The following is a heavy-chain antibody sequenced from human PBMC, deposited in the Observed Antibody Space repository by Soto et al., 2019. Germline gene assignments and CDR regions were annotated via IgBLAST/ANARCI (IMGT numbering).Heavy chain of an antibody. Sequence: QVQLVESGGGAVQPGRSLRLSCAASGFTFRTYGMHWVRQAPGKGLEWLAVISNNGINKYDADSVKGRFTISRDNSRDTLFLQMNSLRGEDTAIYYCAKVIRADSTSSNFYYYSGLDVWGQGTTVTVS. CDR2: ISNNGINK. J-gene: IGHJ6*02. CDR3: AKVIRADSTSSNFYYYSGLDV. CDR1: GFTFRTYG. D-gene: IGHD6-6*01. V-gene: IGHV3-30*18.